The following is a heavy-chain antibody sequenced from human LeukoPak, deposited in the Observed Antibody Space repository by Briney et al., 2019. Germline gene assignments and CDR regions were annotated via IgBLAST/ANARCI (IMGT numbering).Heavy chain of an antibody. CDR3: ARDKQACSSLSCYADY. D-gene: IGHD2-2*01. V-gene: IGHV3-21*01. CDR2: ISGSSTYI. J-gene: IGHJ4*02. CDR1: GFTFSSYS. Sequence: GGSLRLSCAASGFTFSSYSMNWVRQAPGKGLEWVSFISGSSTYIYYADSVKGRFTISRDNAKNSVYLQMNSLRAEDTAVYYCARDKQACSSLSCYADYWGQGTLVTVSS.